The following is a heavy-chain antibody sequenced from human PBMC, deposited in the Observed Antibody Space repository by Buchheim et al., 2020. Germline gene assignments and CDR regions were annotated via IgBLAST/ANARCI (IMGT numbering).Heavy chain of an antibody. D-gene: IGHD2-15*01. Sequence: EVQLLESGGGLVQPGGSLRLSCAASGFTFRSYAMSWVRQAPGKGLEWVSVISDSGINTYYAGSVKGRFTISRDNSKNTLYLQMNSLRAEDTAVYYCVKGSGGSCYSASDYWGQGIL. CDR2: ISDSGINT. CDR3: VKGSGGSCYSASDY. CDR1: GFTFRSYA. J-gene: IGHJ4*02. V-gene: IGHV3-23*01.